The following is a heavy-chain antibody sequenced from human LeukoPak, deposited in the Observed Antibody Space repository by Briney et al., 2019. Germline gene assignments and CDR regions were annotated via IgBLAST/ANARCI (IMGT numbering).Heavy chain of an antibody. V-gene: IGHV3-20*04. J-gene: IGHJ4*02. CDR1: GFTFDDYG. Sequence: GGSLRLSCAASGFTFDDYGMSWVRQAPGKGLEWGSGINWNGGSKVYAESVKGRFTISRDNAKNSLYLQMNSLRAEDTALYYCARYGRSGSYYLDYWGQGTLVTVSS. CDR2: INWNGGSK. D-gene: IGHD1-26*01. CDR3: ARYGRSGSYYLDY.